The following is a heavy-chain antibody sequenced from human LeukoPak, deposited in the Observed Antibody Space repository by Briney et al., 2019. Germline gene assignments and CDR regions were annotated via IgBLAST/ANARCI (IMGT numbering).Heavy chain of an antibody. V-gene: IGHV3-7*01. D-gene: IGHD3-22*01. Sequence: PGGSLRLSCAASGFTFSSYAMSWVRQAPGKGLEWVANIKQDGSEKYYVDSVKGRFTISRDNAKNTLYLQMNSLRAEGTAVYYCARSLHYYDSSGYYFWFDPWGQGTLVTVSS. CDR1: GFTFSSYA. CDR2: IKQDGSEK. CDR3: ARSLHYYDSSGYYFWFDP. J-gene: IGHJ5*02.